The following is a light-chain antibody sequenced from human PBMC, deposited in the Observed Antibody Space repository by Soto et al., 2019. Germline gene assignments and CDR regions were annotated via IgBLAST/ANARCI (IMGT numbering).Light chain of an antibody. CDR2: DAS. Sequence: DIQMTQSPSTLSASVGDRVTITCRASQSISSWLAWYQQKPGEAPKLLIYDASSLESGVPSRFSGTGSGTEFTLIISSLQPDDFATYYCQQYGSYWTLGQGTKVDNK. V-gene: IGKV1-5*01. CDR1: QSISSW. J-gene: IGKJ1*01. CDR3: QQYGSYWT.